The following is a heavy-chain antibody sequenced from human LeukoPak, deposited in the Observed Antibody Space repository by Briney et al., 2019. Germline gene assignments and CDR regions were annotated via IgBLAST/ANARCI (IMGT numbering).Heavy chain of an antibody. CDR2: ISGSGGST. D-gene: IGHD1-26*01. CDR3: ASAREGSYYYYYMDV. Sequence: GGSLRLSCAASGFTFSSYAMSWVRQAPGKGLEWVSAISGSGGSTYYADSVKGRFTISRDNSKNTLYLQMNSLRAEDTAVYYCASAREGSYYYYYMDVWGKGTTVTISS. J-gene: IGHJ6*03. V-gene: IGHV3-23*01. CDR1: GFTFSSYA.